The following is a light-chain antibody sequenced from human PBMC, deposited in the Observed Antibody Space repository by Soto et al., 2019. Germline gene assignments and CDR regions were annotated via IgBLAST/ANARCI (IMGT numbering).Light chain of an antibody. CDR3: RQYIT. CDR1: QGVGSSY. CDR2: GAA. Sequence: VLTQSPGTLSLSPGERATLSCRASQGVGSSYLAWGQQKPGQAPELPICGAASRATGIPGRFSGSGSGTDFSLTISKLELEDFPVYYCRQYITFGQGTKLENK. V-gene: IGKV3-20*01. J-gene: IGKJ5*01.